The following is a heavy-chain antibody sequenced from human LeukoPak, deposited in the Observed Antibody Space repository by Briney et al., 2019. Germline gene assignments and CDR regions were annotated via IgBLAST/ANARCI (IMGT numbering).Heavy chain of an antibody. V-gene: IGHV3-48*01. CDR1: GFTFSSYA. CDR2: ISSSTGTI. CDR3: SRGGHFVRGAFDI. Sequence: GGSLRLSCAASGFTFSSYAMSWVRQAPGKGLEWVSYISSSTGTIYYADSVKGRFTISRDNAKDSLYLQMNSLRAEDTAVYYCSRGGHFVRGAFDIWGQGTMVTVSS. D-gene: IGHD3-3*02. J-gene: IGHJ3*02.